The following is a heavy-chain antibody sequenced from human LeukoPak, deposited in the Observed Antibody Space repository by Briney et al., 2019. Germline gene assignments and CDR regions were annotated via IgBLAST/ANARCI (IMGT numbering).Heavy chain of an antibody. CDR2: MNPNSGNT. J-gene: IGHJ3*02. Sequence: GASVKVSCKASGYTFTSYDVNWVRQATGQGLEWMGWMNPNSGNTGYAQKFQGRVTITRNTSISTAYMELSSLRSEDTAVYYCARVMLVAGDRVWAAFDIWGQGTMVTVSS. D-gene: IGHD6-19*01. V-gene: IGHV1-8*03. CDR3: ARVMLVAGDRVWAAFDI. CDR1: GYTFTSYD.